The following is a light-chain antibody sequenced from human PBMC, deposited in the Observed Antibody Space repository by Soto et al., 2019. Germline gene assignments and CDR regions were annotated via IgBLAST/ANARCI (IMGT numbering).Light chain of an antibody. Sequence: QSVLTQPPSASGTPGQSVTISCSGSSSNIGSNYVYWYQQLPGTAPKLFIYRNINRPSGVPDRFSGSKSGTSASLAISGLRSEDEADYYCAAWDDSLSGPVFGGGTKVTVL. CDR3: AAWDDSLSGPV. J-gene: IGLJ2*01. CDR2: RNI. V-gene: IGLV1-47*01. CDR1: SSNIGSNY.